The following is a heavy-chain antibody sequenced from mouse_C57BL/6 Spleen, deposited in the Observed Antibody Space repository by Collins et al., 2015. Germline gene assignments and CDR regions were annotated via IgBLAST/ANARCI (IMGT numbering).Heavy chain of an antibody. CDR2: INPNNGGT. Sequence: EVQLQQSGPELVNPGASVKISCKASGYTFTDYYMNWVKQNHGKSLEWIGDINPNNGGTFYNQKFKDKATLTIDKSSSTAYMELRSLTSEDSAVYYCARSRVPDYGFDYWGQGTTLTVSS. D-gene: IGHD2-4*01. CDR3: ARSRVPDYGFDY. CDR1: GYTFTDYY. J-gene: IGHJ2*01. V-gene: IGHV1-26*01.